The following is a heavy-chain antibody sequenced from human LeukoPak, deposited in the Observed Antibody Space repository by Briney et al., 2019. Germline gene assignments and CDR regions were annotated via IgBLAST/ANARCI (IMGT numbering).Heavy chain of an antibody. CDR3: ARKETGGVLPFRKRTYWFDP. CDR2: INHSGST. Sequence: PSETLSLTCAVYGGSLSGYYWSWIRQPPGKGLEWIGEINHSGSTNYNPSLKSRVTIPVDTSKNQFSLKLSSVTAADTAVYYCARKETGGVLPFRKRTYWFDPWGQGTLVTVSS. V-gene: IGHV4-34*01. J-gene: IGHJ5*02. CDR1: GGSLSGYY. D-gene: IGHD2/OR15-2a*01.